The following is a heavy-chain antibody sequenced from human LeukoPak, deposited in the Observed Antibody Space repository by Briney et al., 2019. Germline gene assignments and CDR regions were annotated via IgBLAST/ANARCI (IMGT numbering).Heavy chain of an antibody. CDR3: ARDSGRWFGTLDY. J-gene: IGHJ4*02. V-gene: IGHV4-39*02. CDR2: IYYSGST. CDR1: GGSISSSSYY. Sequence: PSETLSLTCTVSGGSISSSSYYWGWIRQPPGKGLEWIGSIYYSGSTYYNPSLKSRVTISVDTSKNQFSLKLSSVTAADTAVYYCARDSGRWFGTLDYWGQGTLVTVSS. D-gene: IGHD3-10*01.